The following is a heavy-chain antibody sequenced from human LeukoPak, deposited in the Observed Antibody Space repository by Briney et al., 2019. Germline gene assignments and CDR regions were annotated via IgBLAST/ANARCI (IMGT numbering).Heavy chain of an antibody. V-gene: IGHV3-9*03. CDR1: GFTFDDYA. CDR2: ISWNSARI. Sequence: GGSLRLSCAVSGFTFDDYAMHWVRQAPGKGLEWVSSISWNSARIAYADSVKGRFSISRDNARNSLYLQMSSLRSEDMAFYYCAKDIRGYYDDSGYINFWGQGTLVIVSS. D-gene: IGHD3-22*01. CDR3: AKDIRGYYDDSGYINF. J-gene: IGHJ4*02.